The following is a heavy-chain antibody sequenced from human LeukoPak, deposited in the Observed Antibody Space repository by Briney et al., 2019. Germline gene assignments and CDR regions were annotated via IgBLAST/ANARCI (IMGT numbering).Heavy chain of an antibody. J-gene: IGHJ4*02. D-gene: IGHD5-24*01. CDR2: IIPSGHTT. Sequence: GGSLRLSCVASGFTFSSHGMNWVRQAPGKGLEWVSGIIPSGHTTYYADSVRGRFTISRDNSSNTVYLQMNSLRAEDTAVYYCAKDDRWLQFCCWGQGTLVTVSA. V-gene: IGHV3-23*01. CDR1: GFTFSSHG. CDR3: AKDDRWLQFCC.